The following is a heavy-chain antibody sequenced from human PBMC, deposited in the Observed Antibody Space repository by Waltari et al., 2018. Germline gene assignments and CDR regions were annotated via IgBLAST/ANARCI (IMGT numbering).Heavy chain of an antibody. CDR2: RRNDGSNQ. CDR1: GFSFSSYG. Sequence: QVQLVESGGGVVQPGGSLRLSCAASGFSFSSYGMHWFRQAPGKGLEWVAFRRNDGSNQYYADSVKGRFTISRDNSKNTLYLQMNNLRVEDTAVYYCAKDGLQYAFDYWGQGTLVTVAS. D-gene: IGHD4-4*01. CDR3: AKDGLQYAFDY. V-gene: IGHV3-30*02. J-gene: IGHJ4*02.